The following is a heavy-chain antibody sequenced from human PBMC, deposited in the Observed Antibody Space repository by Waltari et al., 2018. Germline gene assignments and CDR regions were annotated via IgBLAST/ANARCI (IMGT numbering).Heavy chain of an antibody. J-gene: IGHJ4*02. CDR1: GYTFTSYA. V-gene: IGHV7-4-1*02. D-gene: IGHD6-6*01. CDR2: INTNTGNP. CDR3: ARERDTSIAARHVSTHFDY. Sequence: QVQLVQSGSELKKPGASVKVSCKASGYTFTSYAMNWVRQAPGQGLEWMGWINTNTGNPTYAQGFTGRFVFSLDTSVSTAYLQISSLKAEDTAVYYCARERDTSIAARHVSTHFDYWGQGTLVTVSS.